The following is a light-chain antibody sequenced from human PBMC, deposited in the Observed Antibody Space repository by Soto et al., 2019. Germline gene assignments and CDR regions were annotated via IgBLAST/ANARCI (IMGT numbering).Light chain of an antibody. Sequence: DSQMTQSPSAMSASVGDRVTITCRASQDISNSLAWLQQRPGKVPKRLIYPAPSLQSGVPSRFSGSRSGTEFTHTISSLQPEDFATYYCLQHKTFPWTFGQGSKVEIK. CDR1: QDISNS. V-gene: IGKV1-17*03. CDR2: PAP. CDR3: LQHKTFPWT. J-gene: IGKJ1*01.